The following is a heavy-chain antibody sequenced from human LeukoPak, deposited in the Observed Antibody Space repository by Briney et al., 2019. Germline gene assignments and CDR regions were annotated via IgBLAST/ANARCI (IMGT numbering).Heavy chain of an antibody. CDR1: GGSISSGGYY. D-gene: IGHD2-2*01. CDR3: ARGPHTLRSRHFDY. Sequence: SETLSLTCTVSGGSISSGGYYWRWIRQHPGKGLEWIGYIYYSGSTYYNPSLKSRVTISVDTSKNQFSLNLSSVTAADTAVYYCARGPHTLRSRHFDYWGQGTLVTVSS. V-gene: IGHV4-31*03. CDR2: IYYSGST. J-gene: IGHJ4*02.